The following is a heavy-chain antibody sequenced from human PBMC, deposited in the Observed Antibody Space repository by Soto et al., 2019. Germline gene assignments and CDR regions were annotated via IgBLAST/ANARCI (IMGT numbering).Heavy chain of an antibody. J-gene: IGHJ3*02. CDR1: GYTFTSYY. D-gene: IGHD3-10*01. V-gene: IGHV1-46*03. Sequence: ASVKVSCKASGYTFTSYYMHWVRQAPGQGLEWMGIINPSGGSTSYAQKFQGRVTMTRDTSTSTVYMELSSLRSEDTAVYYCARVGLSYHGSGGAFDIWGQATMVTVSS. CDR3: ARVGLSYHGSGGAFDI. CDR2: INPSGGST.